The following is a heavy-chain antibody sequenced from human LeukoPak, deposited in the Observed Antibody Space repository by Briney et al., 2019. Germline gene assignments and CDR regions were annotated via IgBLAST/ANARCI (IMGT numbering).Heavy chain of an antibody. Sequence: ASVTVSCTASGYTFTSHGISWVRQAPGQGLEWMGWTSGYNGNTNYAQKLQGRVTMTTDTSTSTAYMELRSLRSDDTAVYYCARDPSYYDFWSGYYTAFDIWGQGAMVTVSS. V-gene: IGHV1-18*01. CDR1: GYTFTSHG. D-gene: IGHD3-3*01. CDR3: ARDPSYYDFWSGYYTAFDI. CDR2: TSGYNGNT. J-gene: IGHJ3*02.